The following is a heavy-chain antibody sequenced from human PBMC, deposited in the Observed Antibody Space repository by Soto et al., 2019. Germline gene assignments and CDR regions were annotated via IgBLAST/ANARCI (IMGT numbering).Heavy chain of an antibody. CDR1: GYTFISSG. CDR3: ARGRQGDY. CDR2: ISGYNGNT. V-gene: IGHV1-18*01. J-gene: IGHJ4*02. Sequence: QVQLVQSGAEVKKPGASVKVSCKASGYTFISSGISWVRQAPGQGIEWMGWISGYNGNTNYAQEFQGRVTLTTDTSTRTAYMELRSLRSDDTAVYYCARGRQGDYWGQGTLVTVSS.